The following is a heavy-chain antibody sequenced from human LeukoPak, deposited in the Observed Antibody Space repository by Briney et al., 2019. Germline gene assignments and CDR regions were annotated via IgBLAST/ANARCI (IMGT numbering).Heavy chain of an antibody. Sequence: PGGSLRLSCAASGFTFSSYGMHWVRQAPGKGLEWVAVISYDGSNKYYADSVKGRFTISRDNSKNTLYLQMNSLRAEDTAAYYCARGVGGFGELLTAFDIWGQGTMVTVSS. V-gene: IGHV3-30*03. CDR1: GFTFSSYG. J-gene: IGHJ3*02. CDR2: ISYDGSNK. D-gene: IGHD3-10*01. CDR3: ARGVGGFGELLTAFDI.